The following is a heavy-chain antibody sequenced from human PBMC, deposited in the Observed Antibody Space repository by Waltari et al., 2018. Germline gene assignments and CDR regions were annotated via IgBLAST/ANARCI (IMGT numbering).Heavy chain of an antibody. Sequence: QVQLQPWGAGLLKPSDTLSLTFAAYGGSFGGYYWSWIRQSPGKGLEWIGEINHSGSTNYNPSLKSRVTISVDTSKNQFSLKVSSVTAADTAVYYCARQFSSGWYSEYWGQGTLVTVSS. V-gene: IGHV4-34*01. CDR1: GGSFGGYY. D-gene: IGHD6-19*01. CDR3: ARQFSSGWYSEY. J-gene: IGHJ4*02. CDR2: INHSGST.